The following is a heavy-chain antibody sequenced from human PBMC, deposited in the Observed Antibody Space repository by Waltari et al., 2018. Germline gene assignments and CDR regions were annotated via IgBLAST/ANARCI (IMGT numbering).Heavy chain of an antibody. D-gene: IGHD2-21*01. J-gene: IGHJ6*02. CDR3: ASDTGALWMDV. V-gene: IGHV1-46*01. CDR1: EYTFTSSY. CDR2: RNPSGGST. Sequence: QVQLVQSGAEVKKPGASVKISCKTSEYTFTSSYVHWVRQAPGQGLEWMGIRNPSGGSTTYAQKFQGRVTMTRDTSTSTVDMELSSLRSEDTAVYYCASDTGALWMDVWGQGTTVTVSS.